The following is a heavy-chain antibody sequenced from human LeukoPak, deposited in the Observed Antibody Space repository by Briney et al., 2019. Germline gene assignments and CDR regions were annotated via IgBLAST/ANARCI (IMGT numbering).Heavy chain of an antibody. CDR2: TSSDLNVK. D-gene: IGHD3-10*01. V-gene: IGHV3-30*03. CDR1: GFTFTKAW. CDR3: AREGYYGSGSPPSLYFDY. J-gene: IGHJ4*02. Sequence: GGSLRLSCAASGFTFTKAWMNWVRQAPGKGLEWVAVTSSDLNVKLYADSVKGRFTISRDNSRSTLYLQMNSLRPEDTAIYYCAREGYYGSGSPPSLYFDYWGQGTLVTVSS.